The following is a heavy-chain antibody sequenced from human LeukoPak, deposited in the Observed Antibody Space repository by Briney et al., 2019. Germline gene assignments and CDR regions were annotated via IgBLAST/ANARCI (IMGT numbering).Heavy chain of an antibody. CDR2: IYYSGST. V-gene: IGHV4-34*01. CDR3: ARDMDDYVWGSYRYSKGGYYMDV. CDR1: GGSFSGYY. J-gene: IGHJ6*03. D-gene: IGHD3-16*02. Sequence: SETLSLTCAVYGGSFSGYYWSWIRQPPGKGLEWIGSIYYSGSTYYNPSLKSRVTISVDTSKNQFSLKLSSVTAADTAVYYCARDMDDYVWGSYRYSKGGYYMDVWGKGTTVTVSS.